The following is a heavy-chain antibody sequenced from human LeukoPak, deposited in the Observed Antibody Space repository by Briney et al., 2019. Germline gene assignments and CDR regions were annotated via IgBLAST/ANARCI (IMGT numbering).Heavy chain of an antibody. J-gene: IGHJ4*02. Sequence: PSETLSLTCTVSGGSISSYYWSWLRQPAGKGLEWIGRIYTSGSTNYNPSLKSRVTISVDTSKNQFSLKLSSVTAADTAVYYCAGYYGSGSLFYFDYWGQGTLVTVSS. CDR1: GGSISSYY. D-gene: IGHD3-10*01. CDR2: IYTSGST. CDR3: AGYYGSGSLFYFDY. V-gene: IGHV4-4*07.